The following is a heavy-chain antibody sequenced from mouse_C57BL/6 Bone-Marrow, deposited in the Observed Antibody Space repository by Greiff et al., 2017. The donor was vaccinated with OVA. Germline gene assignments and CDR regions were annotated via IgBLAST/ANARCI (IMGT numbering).Heavy chain of an antibody. J-gene: IGHJ2*01. V-gene: IGHV5-4*01. Sequence: EVQLVESGGGLVKPGGSLKLSCAASGFTFSSYAMSWVRQTPEKRLEWVATISDGGSYTYYPDNVKGRFTISRDNAKNNLYLQMSHLKSEDTAMYYCAMDSYYLDDWGQGTTLTVSS. CDR1: GFTFSSYA. CDR3: AMDSYYLDD. CDR2: ISDGGSYT.